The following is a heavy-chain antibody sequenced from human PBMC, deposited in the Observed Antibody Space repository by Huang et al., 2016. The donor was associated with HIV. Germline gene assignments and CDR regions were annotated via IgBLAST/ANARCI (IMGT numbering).Heavy chain of an antibody. J-gene: IGHJ4*02. Sequence: QVQLVESGGGVVQPGRSLRISCAASGFTFSSYGMHWVAVISYDAKTKYYADSVKGRFSSSRDNSKTTVYLQLNSLRLEDTAVYYCAKGGSAAAVLDFWGQGTLVTVSS. CDR1: GFTFSSYG. D-gene: IGHD6-13*01. V-gene: IGHV3-30*18. CDR3: AKGGSAAAVLDF. CDR2: ISYDAKTK.